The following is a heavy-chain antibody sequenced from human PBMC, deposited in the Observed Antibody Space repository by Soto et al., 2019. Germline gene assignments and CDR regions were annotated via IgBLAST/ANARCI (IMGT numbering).Heavy chain of an antibody. D-gene: IGHD6-6*01. J-gene: IGHJ6*02. CDR2: ISGSGGRT. CDR1: GFTFSSYA. V-gene: IGHV3-23*01. Sequence: GGSLRLSCAASGFTFSSYAMSWVRQAPGQGLEWVSAISGSGGRTYYADSVKGRFTISRDNSKNTLYLQVNSLRAEDTAVYYCAKDQYSSPHYYYGMAVWGQGTTVTLCS. CDR3: AKDQYSSPHYYYGMAV.